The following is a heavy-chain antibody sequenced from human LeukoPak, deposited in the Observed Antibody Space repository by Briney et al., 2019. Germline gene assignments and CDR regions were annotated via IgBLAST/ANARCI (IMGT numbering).Heavy chain of an antibody. V-gene: IGHV1-18*01. CDR1: DYTFTRSG. Sequence: ASVKVSWKASDYTFTRSGISWVRQGPGQGLEWMGWISAYNGNTNYAQKLQGRVTMTTDTSTSTAYMELRRLRSDDTAVYYCARYCSSIRCSYGMDVWGQGTTVTVSS. CDR3: ARYCSSIRCSYGMDV. J-gene: IGHJ6*02. D-gene: IGHD2-2*01. CDR2: ISAYNGNT.